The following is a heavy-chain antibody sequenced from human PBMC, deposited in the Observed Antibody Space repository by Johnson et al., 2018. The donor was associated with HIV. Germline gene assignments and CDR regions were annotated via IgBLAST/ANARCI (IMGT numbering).Heavy chain of an antibody. D-gene: IGHD3-10*01. CDR2: INWNGGST. J-gene: IGHJ3*02. Sequence: MLLVESGGGVVRPGGSLRLSCAASGFTFDDYGMSWVRQAPGKGLEWVSGINWNGGSTCYADSVKGRFTISRDNAKNSLYLQMNSLRAEDTALYYCARVRARGVKHAFDIWGQGTMVTVSS. CDR1: GFTFDDYG. CDR3: ARVRARGVKHAFDI. V-gene: IGHV3-20*04.